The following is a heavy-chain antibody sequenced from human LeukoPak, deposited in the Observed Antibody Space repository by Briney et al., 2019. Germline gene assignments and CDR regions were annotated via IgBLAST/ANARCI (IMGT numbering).Heavy chain of an antibody. CDR2: IIPIFGTA. Sequence: GGSVKVSCKASGGTFSSYAISWVRQAPGQGLEWVGGIIPIFGTANYAQKFQGRVTITTDESTSAAYMELSSLRSEDTAVYYCASWMYSSSSLFDYWGQGTLVTVSS. D-gene: IGHD6-6*01. J-gene: IGHJ4*02. CDR3: ASWMYSSSSLFDY. V-gene: IGHV1-69*05. CDR1: GGTFSSYA.